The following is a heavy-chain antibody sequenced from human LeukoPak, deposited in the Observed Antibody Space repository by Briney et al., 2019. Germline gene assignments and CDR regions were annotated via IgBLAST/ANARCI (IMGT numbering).Heavy chain of an antibody. CDR1: GFTFSNYA. V-gene: IGHV3-64D*09. CDR2: ISSNGGIT. Sequence: GGSLRLSCSASGFTFSNYAMHWVRQAPGKGLEYVSDISSNGGITYYADSVKGRFTVSRDNSKNMLYLQMNSLRAEDTDVYYCVKDKYPVVVAATLDYWGQGILVTVSS. CDR3: VKDKYPVVVAATLDY. J-gene: IGHJ4*02. D-gene: IGHD2-15*01.